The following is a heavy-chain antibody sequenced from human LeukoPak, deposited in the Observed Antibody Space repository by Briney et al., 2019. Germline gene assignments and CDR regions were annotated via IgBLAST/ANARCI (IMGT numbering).Heavy chain of an antibody. CDR2: ISYDGSNK. J-gene: IGHJ4*02. Sequence: PGRSLRLSCAASGFTFSSYGMHWVRQAPGKGLEWVAVISYDGSNKYYADSVKGRFTISRDNSKNTLYLQMNSLRAEDTAVYYCARADYYGSGSYLAYWGQGTLVTVSS. D-gene: IGHD3-10*01. V-gene: IGHV3-30*03. CDR3: ARADYYGSGSYLAY. CDR1: GFTFSSYG.